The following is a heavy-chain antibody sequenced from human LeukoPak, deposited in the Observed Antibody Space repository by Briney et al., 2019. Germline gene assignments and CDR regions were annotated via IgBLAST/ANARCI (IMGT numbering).Heavy chain of an antibody. Sequence: SETLSLTCTVSGGSISRGSYYWSWIRQPAGKGLEWIGRIYTSGSTNYNPSLKSRVTISVDTSKNQFSLKLSSVTAADTAVYYCARVVRSEWLRLGDYFDYWGQGTLVTVSS. CDR1: GGSISRGSYY. V-gene: IGHV4-61*02. CDR2: IYTSGST. D-gene: IGHD5-12*01. J-gene: IGHJ4*02. CDR3: ARVVRSEWLRLGDYFDY.